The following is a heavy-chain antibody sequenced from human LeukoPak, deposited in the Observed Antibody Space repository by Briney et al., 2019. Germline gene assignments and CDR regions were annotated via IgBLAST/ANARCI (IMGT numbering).Heavy chain of an antibody. CDR2: ISNSGGST. CDR1: GFTFSSYA. V-gene: IGHV3-23*01. Sequence: GGSLRLSCAASGFTFSSYAMSWVRQAPGKGLEWVSVISNSGGSTFYADSVKGRFTISRDNSKNTLYLQMNSLRAEDTAVYYCAKRASGSGPSLYYFDYWGQGTLVTVSS. J-gene: IGHJ4*02. CDR3: AKRASGSGPSLYYFDY. D-gene: IGHD3-10*01.